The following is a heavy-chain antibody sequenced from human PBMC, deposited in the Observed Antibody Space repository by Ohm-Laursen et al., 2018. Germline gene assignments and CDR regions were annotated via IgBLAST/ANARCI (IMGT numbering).Heavy chain of an antibody. Sequence: RSLRLSCAASGFTFSNFGMHWVRQAPGKGLEWVAAISYDGSNKYYGDSVTGRFTISRDNSKNTVYLQMNSLRAEDTAVYYCARDWGTNSGVEGDNWGQETLVTVSS. D-gene: IGHD3-3*01. CDR1: GFTFSNFG. CDR3: ARDWGTNSGVEGDN. CDR2: ISYDGSNK. J-gene: IGHJ4*02. V-gene: IGHV3-33*05.